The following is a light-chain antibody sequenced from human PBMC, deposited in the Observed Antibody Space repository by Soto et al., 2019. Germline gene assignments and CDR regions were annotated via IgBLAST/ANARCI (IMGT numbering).Light chain of an antibody. CDR1: QVVVTAY. Sequence: IVLTQSPGTLSVSPGERATLSCRASQVVVTAYIHWYQHKPGQAPRLLISGASTRASGIPDRFSGSGVGTDFALTINRLEPEDCAVYYCLLFRGSPTFGPGSRVHI. CDR3: LLFRGSPT. V-gene: IGKV3-20*01. J-gene: IGKJ3*01. CDR2: GAS.